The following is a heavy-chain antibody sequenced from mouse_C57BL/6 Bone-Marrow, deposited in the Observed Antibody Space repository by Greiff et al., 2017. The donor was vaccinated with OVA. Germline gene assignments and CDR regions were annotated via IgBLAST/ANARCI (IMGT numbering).Heavy chain of an antibody. Sequence: EVQGVESGGDLVKPGGSLKLSCAASGFTFSSYGMSWVRQTPDKRLEWVATISSGGSYTYYPDSVKGRFTISRDNAKNTLYLQMSSLKSEDTAMYYCARHPDPFAYWGQGTLVTVSA. CDR1: GFTFSSYG. CDR2: ISSGGSYT. V-gene: IGHV5-6*01. J-gene: IGHJ3*01. CDR3: ARHPDPFAY.